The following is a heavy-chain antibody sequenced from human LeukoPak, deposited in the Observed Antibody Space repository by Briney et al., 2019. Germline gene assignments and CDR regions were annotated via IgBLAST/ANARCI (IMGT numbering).Heavy chain of an antibody. D-gene: IGHD2-8*02. CDR3: ATYRQVLLPFES. V-gene: IGHV3-23*01. J-gene: IGHJ4*02. CDR1: GFTFSTFA. CDR2: IFPSGGEI. Sequence: GGSLRLSCAASGFTFSTFAMIWVRQPPGKGLEWVSSIFPSGGEIHYADSVRGRFTISRDNSKSTLSLQMNSLRAEDTAIYYCATYRQVLLPFESWGQGILVTVSA.